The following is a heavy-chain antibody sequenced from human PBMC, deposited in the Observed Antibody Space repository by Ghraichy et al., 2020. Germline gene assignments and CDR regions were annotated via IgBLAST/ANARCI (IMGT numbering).Heavy chain of an antibody. Sequence: GESLNISCAASGFTFSRYGMHWVRQAPGKGLDWVAVVSSDGSDKYYADSVKGRFTISRDNSKNTVYLQMNSLRAEDTAVYYCAREIGWEPNPTDYWGQGTLVTVSS. CDR1: GFTFSRYG. V-gene: IGHV3-30-3*01. CDR2: VSSDGSDK. J-gene: IGHJ4*02. CDR3: AREIGWEPNPTDY. D-gene: IGHD1-26*01.